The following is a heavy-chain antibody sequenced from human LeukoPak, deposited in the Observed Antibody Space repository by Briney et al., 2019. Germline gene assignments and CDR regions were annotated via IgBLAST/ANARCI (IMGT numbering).Heavy chain of an antibody. CDR2: ITGSSRST. CDR3: AKDTPLFGYSSGWSSNAFDF. Sequence: GGSLRLSCAASGFTFSSYAMSWVRQVPGKGLEWVSTITGSSRSTYFADSVRGRFTISRDNSKNTLYLQVNNLRAEDTAIYYCAKDTPLFGYSSGWSSNAFDFWGQGTLVTVSS. V-gene: IGHV3-23*01. CDR1: GFTFSSYA. D-gene: IGHD6-19*01. J-gene: IGHJ4*02.